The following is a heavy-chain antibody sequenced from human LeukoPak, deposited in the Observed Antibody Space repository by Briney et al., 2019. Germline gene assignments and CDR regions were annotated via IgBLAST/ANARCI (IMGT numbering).Heavy chain of an antibody. J-gene: IGHJ4*02. CDR2: LYSGGDT. Sequence: AGGSLRLSCAASGFTVSSNYINWVRQAPGKGLEWVSVLYSGGDTYYADSVKGRFTVSRDNSKNTLYLQMNSLRPDDTAVYYCARMALGYWGQGTLVTVSS. CDR1: GFTVSSNY. V-gene: IGHV3-53*05. D-gene: IGHD3-16*01. CDR3: ARMALGY.